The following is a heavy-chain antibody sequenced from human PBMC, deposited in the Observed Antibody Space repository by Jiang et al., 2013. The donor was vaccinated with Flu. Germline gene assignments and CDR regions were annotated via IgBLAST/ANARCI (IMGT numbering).Heavy chain of an antibody. CDR3: ARGMGIWFDP. Sequence: SQTLSLTCAISGDSVSSNSATWNWIRQSPSRGLEWLGRTYCRSKCYNDYAVSVKSRITINPDTSKNQFSLQLNSVTPEDTAVYYCARGMGIWFDPWGQGTPGHRLL. CDR1: GDSVSSNSAT. V-gene: IGHV6-1*01. D-gene: IGHD6-13*01. CDR2: TYCRSKCYN. J-gene: IGHJ5*02.